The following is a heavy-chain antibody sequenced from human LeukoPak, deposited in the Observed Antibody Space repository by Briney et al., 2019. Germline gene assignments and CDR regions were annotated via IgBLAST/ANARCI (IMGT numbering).Heavy chain of an antibody. CDR1: GFTFSTYG. CDR3: ARDQDHYFDY. CDR2: IWYDGSNK. V-gene: IGHV3-33*01. J-gene: IGHJ4*02. Sequence: PGGSLRFSCAASGFTFSTYGMHWVRQAPGKGLEWVAVIWYDGSNKYCADSVKGRFTIARDNSKNTLYLQMNSLRAEDTAVYYCARDQDHYFDYWGQGTLVTVSS.